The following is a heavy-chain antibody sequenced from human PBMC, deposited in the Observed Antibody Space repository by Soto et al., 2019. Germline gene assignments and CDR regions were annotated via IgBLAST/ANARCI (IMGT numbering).Heavy chain of an antibody. D-gene: IGHD3-9*01. V-gene: IGHV3-21*01. CDR2: ISSSSSYI. CDR1: GFTFSSYS. J-gene: IGHJ4*02. CDR3: ARAPNLEGDDILTGSPVEY. Sequence: GGSLRLSCAASGFTFSSYSMNCVRQAPGKGLEWVSSISSSSSYIYYADSVNGRFTISTDNAKNSLYLQMNSLRAEDTAVYYCARAPNLEGDDILTGSPVEYWGQGTMVTVSS.